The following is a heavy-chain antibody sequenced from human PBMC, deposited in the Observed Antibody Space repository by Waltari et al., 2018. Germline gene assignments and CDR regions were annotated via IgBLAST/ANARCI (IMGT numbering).Heavy chain of an antibody. CDR2: INPNSGGT. Sequence: QVQLVQSGAEVKKPGASVKVSCKASGYTFTGYYMHWVRPAPGQGLEWMGWINPNSGGTNYAQKFQGRVTMTRDTSISTAYMELSRLRSDDTAVYYCARTYIVVVTATLWYFDLWGRGTLVTVSS. CDR3: ARTYIVVVTATLWYFDL. J-gene: IGHJ2*01. V-gene: IGHV1-2*02. CDR1: GYTFTGYY. D-gene: IGHD2-21*02.